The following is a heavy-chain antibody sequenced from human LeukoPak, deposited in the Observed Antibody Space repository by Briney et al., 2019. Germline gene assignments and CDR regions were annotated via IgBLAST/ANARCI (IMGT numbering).Heavy chain of an antibody. Sequence: GGSLRLSCAASGFTFNSYAMSWVRQAPGKGLEWVSATSGSGGSTYYADSVKGRFTISRDNSKNTLYLQMNSLRGEDTAVYYCAKYTRSWYSSDFDSWGQGTLVTVSS. CDR2: TSGSGGST. CDR1: GFTFNSYA. CDR3: AKYTRSWYSSDFDS. V-gene: IGHV3-23*01. J-gene: IGHJ4*02. D-gene: IGHD6-13*01.